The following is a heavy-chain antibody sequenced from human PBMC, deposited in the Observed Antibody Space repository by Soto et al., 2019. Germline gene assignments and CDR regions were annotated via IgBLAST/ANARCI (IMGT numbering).Heavy chain of an antibody. V-gene: IGHV6-1*01. CDR2: TYFRSKWYY. D-gene: IGHD5-12*01. J-gene: IGHJ6*02. CDR3: AASAPPATNYYYAMDV. Sequence: PSQTLSLTCAISGDSVSSNSAAWNWVRQSPSRGLEWLGRTYFRSKWYYGYAVSVKSRITINPDTSKNQFSLKLSSVTAADTAVYYCAASAPPATNYYYAMDVWGQGTTVTVSS. CDR1: GDSVSSNSAA.